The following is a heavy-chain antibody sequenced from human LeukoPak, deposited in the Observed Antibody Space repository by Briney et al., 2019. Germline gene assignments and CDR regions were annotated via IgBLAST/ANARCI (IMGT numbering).Heavy chain of an antibody. CDR1: GFTFSSYA. CDR2: ISGSGGST. D-gene: IGHD6-19*01. CDR3: ATGVHSSGWYRVSEGFYFDY. Sequence: PGGSLRLSCAASGFTFSSYAMSWVRQAPGKGLEWVSAISGSGGSTYYADSVKGRFTISRDNSKNTLYLQMNSLRAEDTAVYYCATGVHSSGWYRVSEGFYFDYWGQGTLVTVSS. V-gene: IGHV3-23*01. J-gene: IGHJ4*02.